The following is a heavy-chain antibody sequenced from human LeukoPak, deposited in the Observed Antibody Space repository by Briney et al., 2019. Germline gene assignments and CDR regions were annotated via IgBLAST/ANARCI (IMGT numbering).Heavy chain of an antibody. CDR1: GFTFSSYA. V-gene: IGHV3-21*01. CDR2: ITGSSSYT. D-gene: IGHD5-24*01. J-gene: IGHJ4*02. Sequence: GGSLRLSCAASGFTFSSYAMSWVRQAPGKGLEWVSSITGSSSYTHYADSVKGRFTISRDNAKNSLYLQMNSLRAEDTAVYYCARGEEATISEVLGDWGQGTLVTVSS. CDR3: ARGEEATISEVLGD.